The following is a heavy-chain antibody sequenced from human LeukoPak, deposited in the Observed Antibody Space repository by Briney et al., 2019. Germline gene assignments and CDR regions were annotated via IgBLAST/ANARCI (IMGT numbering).Heavy chain of an antibody. CDR3: ARDRGVRGVRDWFEP. CDR1: GGSISSYY. V-gene: IGHV4-4*07. D-gene: IGHD3-10*01. Sequence: SETLSLTCTVSGGSISSYYWSWIRQPAGKGLEWIGRIYTSGSTNYNPSLKSRVTMSVDTSKNQFSLKLSSVTAADTAVYYCARDRGVRGVRDWFEPWGQGTLVTVSS. CDR2: IYTSGST. J-gene: IGHJ5*02.